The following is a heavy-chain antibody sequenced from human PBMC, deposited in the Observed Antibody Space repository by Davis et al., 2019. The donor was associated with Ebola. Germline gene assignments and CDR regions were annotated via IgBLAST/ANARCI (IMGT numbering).Heavy chain of an antibody. CDR1: GYTFTNYG. V-gene: IGHV1-18*04. Sequence: ASVKVSCKASGYTFTNYGITWVRQAPGQGLEWMGWINPHNGNTNYAQNVQGRVTMTRDTSTSTVYMELSSLRSEDTAVYYCARETGDGDGMDVWGKGTTVTVSS. CDR2: INPHNGNT. J-gene: IGHJ6*04. CDR3: ARETGDGDGMDV. D-gene: IGHD7-27*01.